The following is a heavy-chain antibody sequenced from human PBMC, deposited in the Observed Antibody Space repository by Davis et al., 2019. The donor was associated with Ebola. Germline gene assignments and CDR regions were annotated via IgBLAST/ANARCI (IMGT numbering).Heavy chain of an antibody. Sequence: LRLSCAVSGGSISSGGYSWSWIRQPPGKGLEWIGYIYHSGSTYYNPSLKSRVTISVDRSKNQFSLKLSSVTAADTAVYYCARVRSGHYYYYMDVWGKGTTVTVSS. CDR3: ARVRSGHYYYYMDV. CDR2: IYHSGST. V-gene: IGHV4-30-2*01. J-gene: IGHJ6*03. D-gene: IGHD3-3*01. CDR1: GGSISSGGYS.